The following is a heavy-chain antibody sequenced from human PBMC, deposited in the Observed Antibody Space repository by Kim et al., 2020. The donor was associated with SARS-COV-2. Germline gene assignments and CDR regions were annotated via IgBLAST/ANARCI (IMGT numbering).Heavy chain of an antibody. CDR2: INSDGSRI. D-gene: IGHD3-16*01. J-gene: IGHJ4*01. V-gene: IGHV3-74*01. CDR3: DRRHLGEVWENDY. Sequence: GGSLRLSCTASGFTFSSYGMHWFRQAPGKGLVWVSRINSDGSRISSADSVTGRFTISSENANNKRYPQMKSLRVEAKAGAYCDRRHLGEVWENDYWG. CDR1: GFTFSSYG.